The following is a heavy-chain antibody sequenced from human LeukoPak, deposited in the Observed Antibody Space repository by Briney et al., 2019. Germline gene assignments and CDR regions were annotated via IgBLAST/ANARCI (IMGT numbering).Heavy chain of an antibody. D-gene: IGHD2-2*01. CDR2: IYTSGST. Sequence: SETLSLTCTVSGGSISSYYWSWIRQPAGKGLEWIGRIYTSGSTNYNPSLKSRVTMSVDTSKNQFSLKLSSVTAADTAVYYCARDSGLYCSSTSCQTPIWGQGTLVTVSS. J-gene: IGHJ4*02. CDR1: GGSISSYY. CDR3: ARDSGLYCSSTSCQTPI. V-gene: IGHV4-4*07.